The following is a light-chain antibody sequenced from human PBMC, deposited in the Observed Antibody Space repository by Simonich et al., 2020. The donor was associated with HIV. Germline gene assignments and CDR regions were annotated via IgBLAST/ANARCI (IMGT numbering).Light chain of an antibody. V-gene: IGKV3-15*01. CDR3: HQYNNWPPWT. J-gene: IGKJ1*01. CDR1: QSVSSN. CDR2: GAS. Sequence: EIVMTQSPATLSVSPGERATLSCRASQSVSSNLAWYQQKPGQSPRLLIYGASTRATGIPDRFSGSGSGTDFTLTISRLEPEDFAVYYCHQYNNWPPWTFGQGTKVEIK.